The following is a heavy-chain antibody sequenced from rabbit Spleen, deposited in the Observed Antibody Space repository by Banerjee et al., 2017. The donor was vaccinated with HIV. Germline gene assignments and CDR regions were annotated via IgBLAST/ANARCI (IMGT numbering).Heavy chain of an antibody. J-gene: IGHJ4*01. D-gene: IGHD4-1*01. V-gene: IGHV1S45*01. CDR3: ARDPLYLHNSGGAS. CDR2: IYAGSSGTT. CDR1: GFSFSSGYW. Sequence: QEQLVESGGGLVQPEGSLKLSCTASGFSFSSGYWMWWVRQAPGKGLEWIGCIYAGSSGTTYYASWAKGRFTISKTSSTTVTLQMTSLTAADTATYFCARDPLYLHNSGGASWGQGTLVTVS.